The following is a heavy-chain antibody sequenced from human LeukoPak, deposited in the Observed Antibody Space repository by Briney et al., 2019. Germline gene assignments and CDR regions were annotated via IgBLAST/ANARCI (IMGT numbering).Heavy chain of an antibody. D-gene: IGHD2-15*01. Sequence: SQTLSLTCAISGDSVSSNSAAWNWIRQSPSRGLEWLGRTYYRSKWYNDYAVSVKSRITINPDTSKNQFSLQLNSVTPEDTAVYYCARYSIVVVVAAADAFDIWGQGTMVTVSS. CDR2: TYYRSKWYN. CDR3: ARYSIVVVVAAADAFDI. CDR1: GDSVSSNSAA. J-gene: IGHJ3*02. V-gene: IGHV6-1*01.